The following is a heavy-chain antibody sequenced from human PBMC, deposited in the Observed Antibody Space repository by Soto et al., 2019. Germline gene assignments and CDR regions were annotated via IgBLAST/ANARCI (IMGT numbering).Heavy chain of an antibody. V-gene: IGHV3-9*01. D-gene: IGHD3-10*01. CDR2: ISWNSGSI. CDR3: ATGMVRGTLFLGDYYYGMDV. CDR1: GFTFDDYA. J-gene: IGHJ6*02. Sequence: EVQLVESGGGLVQPGRSLRLSCAASGFTFDDYAMHWVRQAPGKGLEWVSGISWNSGSIGYADSVKGRFTISRDNAKNSLYLQMNGLRAEDTALYYCATGMVRGTLFLGDYYYGMDVWGQGTTVTVSS.